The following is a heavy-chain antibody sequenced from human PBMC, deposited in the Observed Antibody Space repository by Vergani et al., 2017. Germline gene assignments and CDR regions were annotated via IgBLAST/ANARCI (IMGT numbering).Heavy chain of an antibody. Sequence: EVQLVESGGGLVKPGGSLRLSCAASGFTFSSYSMNWVRQAPGKGLEWVSSISSSGSTIYYADSVKGRFTISRDNANNSLYLQMNSLRAEDTAVYYCARTDYDILDVWGQGTTVTGSS. J-gene: IGHJ6*02. D-gene: IGHD3-9*01. V-gene: IGHV3-21*01. CDR1: GFTFSSYS. CDR3: ARTDYDILDV. CDR2: ISSSGSTI.